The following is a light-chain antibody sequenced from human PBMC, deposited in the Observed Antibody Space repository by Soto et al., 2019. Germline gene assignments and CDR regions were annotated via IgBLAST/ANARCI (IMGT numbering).Light chain of an antibody. J-gene: IGKJ4*01. CDR2: GAS. V-gene: IGKV3-20*01. CDR3: QQYHSSPLT. Sequence: EIVLTQSPGTLSLSPGERATLSCRASQSVSSSYLAWYQQKPGQAPRLLIYGASSRATGIPDRFSGSGSGTDFTLTISRLEPEDFALYYCQQYHSSPLTFGGGTKVEIK. CDR1: QSVSSSY.